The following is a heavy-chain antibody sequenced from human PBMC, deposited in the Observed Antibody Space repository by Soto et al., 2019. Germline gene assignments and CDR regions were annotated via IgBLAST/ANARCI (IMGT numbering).Heavy chain of an antibody. D-gene: IGHD3-10*01. CDR1: GITFVSRA. J-gene: IGHJ4*02. CDR2: ITDSGGDA. Sequence: PGGSLRLSCVASGITFVSRAMSWGRQAPGEGLEWVSSITDSGGDAKYADSVRGRFTISRDNSKNTLYLQMSSLRAEDSAVYYCARGSTDSYPGSRIFDFWGRGTLVTVSS. V-gene: IGHV3-23*01. CDR3: ARGSTDSYPGSRIFDF.